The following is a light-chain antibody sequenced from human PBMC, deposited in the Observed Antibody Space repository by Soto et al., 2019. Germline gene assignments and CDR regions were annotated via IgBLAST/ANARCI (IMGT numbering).Light chain of an antibody. CDR1: QSVLSSSDSKNY. J-gene: IGKJ5*01. CDR3: QQYYSNPIT. CDR2: WAS. Sequence: DIVMTQSPDSLAVSLGERATINCKSSQSVLSSSDSKNYLAWHQQKPGQPPKLLIYWASTRESWVPERFSGSGSGTDFALTISSLQAEDVAVYYCQQYYSNPITFGQGTRLEIK. V-gene: IGKV4-1*01.